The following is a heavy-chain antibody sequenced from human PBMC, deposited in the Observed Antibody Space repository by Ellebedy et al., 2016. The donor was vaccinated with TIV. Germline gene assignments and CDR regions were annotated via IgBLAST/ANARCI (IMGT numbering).Heavy chain of an antibody. V-gene: IGHV4-61*01. D-gene: IGHD3-22*01. CDR2: IYYSGST. Sequence: SETLSLXXTVSGGSIISSSYYWSWIRQPPGKGLEWIGYIYYSGSTNYNPSLKSRVTISVDTSKNQFSLKLSSVTAADTAVYYCARDSDSSGPDAFDIWGQGTMVTVSS. CDR3: ARDSDSSGPDAFDI. J-gene: IGHJ3*02. CDR1: GGSIISSSYY.